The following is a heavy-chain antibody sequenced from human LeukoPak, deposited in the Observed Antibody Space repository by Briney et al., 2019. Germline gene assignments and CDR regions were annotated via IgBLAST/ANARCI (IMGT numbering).Heavy chain of an antibody. J-gene: IGHJ4*02. V-gene: IGHV4-59*01. CDR1: GGSISSYY. Sequence: SETLSLTCTVSGGSISSYYWSWIGQPPGKGLEWIGYIYYSGSTNYNPSLKSRVTISVDMSKNQFSLKLSSVTAADTAVYYCARDAYCGGDCYLFDYWGQGTLVTVSS. CDR3: ARDAYCGGDCYLFDY. D-gene: IGHD2-21*02. CDR2: IYYSGST.